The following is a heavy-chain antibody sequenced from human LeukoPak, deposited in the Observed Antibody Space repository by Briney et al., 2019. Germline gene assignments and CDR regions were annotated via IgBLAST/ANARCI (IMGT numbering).Heavy chain of an antibody. CDR3: ARSSSSWYYFDY. Sequence: GASVKVSCKASGYTFTGYYMHWVRQAPGQGLEWMGRINLNSGGTNYAQKFQGRVTMTRDTSISTAYMELSRLRSDDTAVYYCARSSSSWYYFDYWGQGTLVTVSS. V-gene: IGHV1-2*06. J-gene: IGHJ4*02. D-gene: IGHD6-13*01. CDR1: GYTFTGYY. CDR2: INLNSGGT.